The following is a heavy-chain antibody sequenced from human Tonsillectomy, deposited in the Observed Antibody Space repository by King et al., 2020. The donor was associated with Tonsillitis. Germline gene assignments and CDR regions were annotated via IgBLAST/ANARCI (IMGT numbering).Heavy chain of an antibody. V-gene: IGHV3-21*01. D-gene: IGHD3-10*01. J-gene: IGHJ4*02. CDR3: ARYGGGSFDY. CDR1: GFTFSSYE. CDR2: IDSSMSHI. Sequence: VQLVESGGGLVKPGGSLRLSCAASGFTFSSYELNWVRRAPGKGLEWVSSIDSSMSHIYYADSVKGRFTISRDNAKNSLYLQMNSLRGEDTAVYYCARYGGGSFDYWGQGTLVTVSS.